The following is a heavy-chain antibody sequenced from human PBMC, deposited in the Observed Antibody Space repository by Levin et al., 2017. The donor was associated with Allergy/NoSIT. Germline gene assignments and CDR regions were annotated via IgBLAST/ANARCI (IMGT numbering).Heavy chain of an antibody. D-gene: IGHD1-26*01. V-gene: IGHV3-30*04. CDR3: ARPIVGANSDY. CDR2: ISYDGSNK. J-gene: IGHJ4*02. Sequence: SCAASGFTFSSYAMHWVRQAPGKGLEWVAVISYDGSNKYYADSVKGRFTISRDNSKNTLYLQMNSLRAEDTAVYYCARPIVGANSDYWGQGTLVTVSS. CDR1: GFTFSSYA.